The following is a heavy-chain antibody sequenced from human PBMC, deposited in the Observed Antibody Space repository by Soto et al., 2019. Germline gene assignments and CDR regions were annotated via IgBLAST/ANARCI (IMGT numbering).Heavy chain of an antibody. V-gene: IGHV4-31*02. CDR3: ARELLGRDAYNGAFEI. Sequence: PSETLSHSWSVCGGYISSSGYYLRWLRQHTGKGLEWIGYIYYSGSTYYNPSLKSRVTISVDTSKNQFSLKLSSVTAADTAVYYCARELLGRDAYNGAFEIWGQGTMVTVSS. D-gene: IGHD1-1*01. J-gene: IGHJ3*02. CDR1: GGYISSSGYY. CDR2: IYYSGST.